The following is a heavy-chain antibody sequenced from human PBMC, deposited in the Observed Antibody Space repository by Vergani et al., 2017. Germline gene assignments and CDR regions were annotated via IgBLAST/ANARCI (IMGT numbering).Heavy chain of an antibody. D-gene: IGHD6-13*01. CDR1: GYSISSGHY. Sequence: QVQLQESGPGLVKPSETLSLTCAVSGYSISSGHYWGWIRQPPGKGLEWIGSIYHSGSTYYNPSLKSRVTISVDTSKNQFSLKLSSVNAADTAVYYCAGQQLVGYYFDYWGQGTLVTVSS. J-gene: IGHJ4*02. CDR3: AGQQLVGYYFDY. V-gene: IGHV4-38-2*01. CDR2: IYHSGST.